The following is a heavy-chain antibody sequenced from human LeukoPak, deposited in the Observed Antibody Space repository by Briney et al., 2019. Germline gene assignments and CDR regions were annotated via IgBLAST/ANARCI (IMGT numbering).Heavy chain of an antibody. CDR2: IAYDGSNK. CDR3: ARDHNDAFDI. Sequence: GGSLRLSCAASGFSFSTYGMHWVRQAPGKGLEWVAVIAYDGSNKYYADSVKGRFTISRDNSKNTLYLQMNSLRAEDTAVYYCARDHNDAFDIWGQGTMVTVSS. CDR1: GFSFSTYG. V-gene: IGHV3-30*03. J-gene: IGHJ3*02.